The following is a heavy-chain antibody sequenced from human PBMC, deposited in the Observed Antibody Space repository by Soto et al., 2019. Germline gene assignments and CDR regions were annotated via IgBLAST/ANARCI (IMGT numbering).Heavy chain of an antibody. CDR1: GYTFTSYG. V-gene: IGHV1-18*01. CDR3: ARDLGQQLNYYYYGMDV. D-gene: IGHD6-13*01. J-gene: IGHJ6*02. CDR2: ISAYNGNT. Sequence: QVQLVQSGAEVKKPGASVKVSCKASGYTFTSYGFSSVRQAPGQGLEWMGWISAYNGNTNYAQNLQGRVTMTTDTSTSTAYMELRSLRSDDTAVYYCARDLGQQLNYYYYGMDVWGQGTTVTVSS.